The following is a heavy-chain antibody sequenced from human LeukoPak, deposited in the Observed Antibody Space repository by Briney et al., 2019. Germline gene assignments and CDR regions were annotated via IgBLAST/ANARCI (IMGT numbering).Heavy chain of an antibody. V-gene: IGHV4-59*01. CDR1: GGSISSYY. Sequence: SETLSLTCTVSGGSISSYYWSWIRQPPGKGLEWIGYIYYSGSTNYNPSLKSRVTISVDASKNQFSLKLSSVTAADTAVYYCARESGSSGYYNYFDYWGQGTLVTVSS. J-gene: IGHJ4*02. D-gene: IGHD3-22*01. CDR3: ARESGSSGYYNYFDY. CDR2: IYYSGST.